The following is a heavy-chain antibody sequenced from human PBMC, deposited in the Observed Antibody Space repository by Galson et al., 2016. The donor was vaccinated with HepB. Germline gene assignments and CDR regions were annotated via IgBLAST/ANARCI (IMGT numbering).Heavy chain of an antibody. Sequence: SLKVSCKASGYTFTNYDITWVRQAPGQGLEWMGWMNPSSANTGYAQKFRGRVTMTRDTSISTAFMELSSLTSEDTAIYYCARGIRNLLYSDYWAQGTLVTVSS. D-gene: IGHD1-14*01. V-gene: IGHV1-8*01. CDR1: GYTFTNYD. J-gene: IGHJ4*02. CDR3: ARGIRNLLYSDY. CDR2: MNPSSANT.